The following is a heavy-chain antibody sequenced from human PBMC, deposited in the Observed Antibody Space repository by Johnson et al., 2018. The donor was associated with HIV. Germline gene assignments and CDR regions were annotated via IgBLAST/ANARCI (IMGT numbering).Heavy chain of an antibody. CDR1: GFNFDDYG. V-gene: IGHV3-20*04. CDR2: INWNGGST. CDR3: ARDQSLYRWLPPPADAFDI. Sequence: VQLVESGGGLVQPGRSLRLSCAASGFNFDDYGMSWVRQAPGKGLEWVSGINWNGGSTGYADSVKGRFTISRDNAKNSLYLQMNSLRAEDTALYYCARDQSLYRWLPPPADAFDIWGQGTMVTVSS. J-gene: IGHJ3*02. D-gene: IGHD5-12*01.